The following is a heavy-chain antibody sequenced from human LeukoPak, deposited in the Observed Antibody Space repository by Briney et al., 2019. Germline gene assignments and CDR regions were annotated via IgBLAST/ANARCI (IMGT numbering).Heavy chain of an antibody. CDR1: GGSISSYC. CDR2: IYYSGST. CDR3: ARNSGNDLFDY. Sequence: PSETLSLTCTVSGGSISSYCWSWIRQPPGKGLEWIGYIYYSGSTNYNPSLKSRVTISVDTSKNQFSLKLSSVTAADTAVYYCARNSGNDLFDYWGQGTLVTVSS. D-gene: IGHD5-12*01. V-gene: IGHV4-59*01. J-gene: IGHJ4*02.